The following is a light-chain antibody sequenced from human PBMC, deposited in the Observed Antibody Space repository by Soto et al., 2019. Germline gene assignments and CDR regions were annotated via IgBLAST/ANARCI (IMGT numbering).Light chain of an antibody. V-gene: IGLV2-14*01. Sequence: QSALTQPASVSGSPGQSITISCTAISSDITTYNYVSWYQHHPGKAPKLIIYEVINRPSGVSNRFSGSKSGNTASLTISGLQAEDEADYYCSSYPSTRWEFGGGTQLTVL. J-gene: IGLJ3*02. CDR1: SSDITTYNY. CDR3: SSYPSTRWE. CDR2: EVI.